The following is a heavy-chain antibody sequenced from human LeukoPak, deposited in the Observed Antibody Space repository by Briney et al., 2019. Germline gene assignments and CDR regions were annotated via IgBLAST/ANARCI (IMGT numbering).Heavy chain of an antibody. CDR1: GYTFTSYG. V-gene: IGHV1-18*04. CDR2: ISAYNGNT. J-gene: IGHJ3*02. Sequence: ASVKVSCKASGYTFTSYGISWVRQAPGQGLEWMGWISAYNGNTNYAQKLQGRVTMTTDTSTSTAYMELRSLRSDDTAVYYCASYCSGGSCYPYVAFDIWGQGTMVTVSS. CDR3: ASYCSGGSCYPYVAFDI. D-gene: IGHD2-15*01.